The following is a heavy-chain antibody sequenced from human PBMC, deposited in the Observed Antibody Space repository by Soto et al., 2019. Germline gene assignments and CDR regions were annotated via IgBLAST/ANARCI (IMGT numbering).Heavy chain of an antibody. V-gene: IGHV1-8*01. CDR3: ARTQRGVVAAPRTNCCDP. D-gene: IGHD2-15*01. Sequence: ASVKVSCKASGYTFTSYDINWVRQATGQGLEWMGWMNPNSGNTGYAQKLQGRVTMTRNTSISTAYMELSSLRSEDTAEYYCARTQRGVVAAPRTNCCDPWGKEPLVPAS. CDR1: GYTFTSYD. J-gene: IGHJ5*02. CDR2: MNPNSGNT.